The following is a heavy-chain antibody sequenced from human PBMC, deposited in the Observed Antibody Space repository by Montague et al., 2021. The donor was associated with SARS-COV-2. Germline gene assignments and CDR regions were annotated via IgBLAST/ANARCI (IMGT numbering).Heavy chain of an antibody. CDR1: GGSISSSNYY. J-gene: IGHJ6*02. CDR2: MYYSGST. V-gene: IGHV4-39*07. D-gene: IGHD2-21*01. CDR3: ARDYIVLKGVTKGMDV. Sequence: SDTLSLTCTVSGGSISSSNYYWGWIRQPPGKGLEWIGNMYYSGSTYYNPSLKSRVTISIDTSKNQFSLKLSSVTAADTAVYYCARDYIVLKGVTKGMDVWDPGTTVAVSS.